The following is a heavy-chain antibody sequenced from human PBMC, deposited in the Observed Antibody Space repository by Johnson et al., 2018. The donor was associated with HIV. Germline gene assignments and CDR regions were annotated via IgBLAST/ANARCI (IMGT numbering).Heavy chain of an antibody. CDR2: ISYDGSNK. V-gene: IGHV3-30-3*01. Sequence: QVQLVESGGGLVKPGGSLRLACAASGFTFSDAWMNWVRQAPGKGLEWVAVISYDGSNKYYADSVKGRFTISRDNSKNTLYLQMNSLRAEDTAVYYCASPSGGSYWAFDIWGQGTMVTVSS. CDR1: GFTFSDAW. CDR3: ASPSGGSYWAFDI. D-gene: IGHD1-26*01. J-gene: IGHJ3*02.